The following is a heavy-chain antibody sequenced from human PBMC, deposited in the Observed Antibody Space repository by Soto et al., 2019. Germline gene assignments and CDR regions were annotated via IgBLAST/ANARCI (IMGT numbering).Heavy chain of an antibody. Sequence: SEKLSVTCAVYGGSFSGYYWSWIRQPPGKGLEWIGGINHSGSTNYNPSLKSRVTISVDTSKNQFSLKLSSVTAADTAVYYCARVGCRNRIQLWFIFDFCGQGTRVTVSS. J-gene: IGHJ4*02. CDR3: ARVGCRNRIQLWFIFDF. D-gene: IGHD5-18*01. V-gene: IGHV4-34*01. CDR2: INHSGST. CDR1: GGSFSGYY.